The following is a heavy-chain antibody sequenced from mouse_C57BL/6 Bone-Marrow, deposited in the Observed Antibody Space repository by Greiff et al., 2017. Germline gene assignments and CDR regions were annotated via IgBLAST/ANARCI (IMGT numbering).Heavy chain of an antibody. V-gene: IGHV1-19*01. Sequence: VQLQQSGPVLVKPGASVKMSCKASGYTFTDYYMNWVKQSHGKSLEWIGVINPYNGGTSYNQKFKGKATLTVDKSSSTAYMELNSLTSEDSAVYYCARARLGVTTVVAHWYFDVWGTGTTVTVSS. J-gene: IGHJ1*03. CDR1: GYTFTDYY. CDR3: ARARLGVTTVVAHWYFDV. CDR2: INPYNGGT. D-gene: IGHD1-1*01.